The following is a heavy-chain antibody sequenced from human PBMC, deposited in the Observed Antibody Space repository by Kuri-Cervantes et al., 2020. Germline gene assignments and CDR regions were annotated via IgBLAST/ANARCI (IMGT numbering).Heavy chain of an antibody. J-gene: IGHJ6*03. CDR1: GFTFSSYS. D-gene: IGHD3-10*01. Sequence: GESLKISCAASGFTFSSYSMNWVRQAPGKGLEWVSSISSSSSYIYYADSVKGRFTISRDNAKNSLYLQMNSLRAEDTAVYYCARDFRYYYYYMDVWGKGTTVTVSS. V-gene: IGHV3-21*01. CDR3: ARDFRYYYYYMDV. CDR2: ISSSSSYI.